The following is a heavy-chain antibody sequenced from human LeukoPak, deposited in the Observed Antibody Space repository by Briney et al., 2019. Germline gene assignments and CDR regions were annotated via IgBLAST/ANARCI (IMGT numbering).Heavy chain of an antibody. CDR1: GLTFSSYE. J-gene: IGHJ3*02. Sequence: GGSLRLSCAASGLTFSSYEMNWVRQAPGKGLEWVSYISSSGSTIYYADSVKGRFTISRDNAKNSLYLQMNSLRAEDTAVYYCVRSKASMTYDAFDIWGQGTMVTVSS. V-gene: IGHV3-48*03. CDR3: VRSKASMTYDAFDI. CDR2: ISSSGSTI. D-gene: IGHD2-21*02.